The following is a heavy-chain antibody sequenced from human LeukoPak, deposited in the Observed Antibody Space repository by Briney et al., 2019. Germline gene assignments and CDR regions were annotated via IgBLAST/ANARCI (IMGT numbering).Heavy chain of an antibody. J-gene: IGHJ4*02. CDR1: GFTFNNYA. CDR3: AKEQDNLLLLSHFDS. Sequence: WGSLRLSCAASGFTFNNYAMNWVRQPPGKGLQWVSAVSGDGQRTFYADSVKGRFTIFRDNSMNTLSLQMNSLRVEDTAVYYCAKEQDNLLLLSHFDSWGQGILVTVSA. CDR2: VSGDGQRT. V-gene: IGHV3-23*01. D-gene: IGHD1-14*01.